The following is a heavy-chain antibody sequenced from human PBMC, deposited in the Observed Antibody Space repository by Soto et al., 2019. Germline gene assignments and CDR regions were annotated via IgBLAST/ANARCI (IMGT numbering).Heavy chain of an antibody. Sequence: SETLSLTCTVSGGSISSYYWSWIRQPPGKGLEWIGYIYSSGSTNYNPSLKSRVTISVDTSKNQFSLKLSSVTAADTAVYYCARGRPKPYHCSSTSCSNHFDYWGQGTLVTVSS. J-gene: IGHJ4*02. D-gene: IGHD2-2*01. V-gene: IGHV4-59*12. CDR1: GGSISSYY. CDR3: ARGRPKPYHCSSTSCSNHFDY. CDR2: IYSSGST.